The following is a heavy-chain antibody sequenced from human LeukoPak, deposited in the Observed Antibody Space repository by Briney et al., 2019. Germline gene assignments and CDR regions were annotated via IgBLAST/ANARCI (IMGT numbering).Heavy chain of an antibody. J-gene: IGHJ3*02. V-gene: IGHV3-33*06. CDR1: GFTFSSYG. CDR3: AKERGPFDAFDI. Sequence: GGSLRLSCAPSGFTFSSYGMHWVRQAPGKGLEWVAVIWSDGRNRFYVDAVKGRFTFSRDNSKNTLSLQMNSLRAEDTAVYYCAKERGPFDAFDIWGQGTMVTVSS. CDR2: IWSDGRNR.